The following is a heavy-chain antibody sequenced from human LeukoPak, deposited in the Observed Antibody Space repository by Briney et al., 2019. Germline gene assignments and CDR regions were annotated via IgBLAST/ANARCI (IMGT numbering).Heavy chain of an antibody. V-gene: IGHV3-49*04. D-gene: IGHD3-3*01. CDR2: IRTKAYGGTT. CDR1: GFTFADYT. J-gene: IGHJ3*02. CDR3: CRGPTRFDAFDI. Sequence: PGGSLRLSCTASGFTFADYTMRWVRQAPGKGLEWVGFIRTKAYGGTTEYAASVKGRFIISRDDSKTIAYLQMNSLKTEDTAVYHCCRGPTRFDAFDIWGQGTMVTVSS.